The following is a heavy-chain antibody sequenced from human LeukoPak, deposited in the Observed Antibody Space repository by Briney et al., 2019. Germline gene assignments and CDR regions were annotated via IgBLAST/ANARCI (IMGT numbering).Heavy chain of an antibody. D-gene: IGHD4-23*01. Sequence: PGGSLRLSCAASGFTFSSYAMSWVRQAPGKGLEWVSAISPGGDRTYYADSAKGRFAISRDNSKNTLYLQMNSLRAEDTAVYYCAKSVTADPWGQGTLVTVSS. J-gene: IGHJ5*02. CDR1: GFTFSSYA. V-gene: IGHV3-23*01. CDR3: AKSVTADP. CDR2: ISPGGDRT.